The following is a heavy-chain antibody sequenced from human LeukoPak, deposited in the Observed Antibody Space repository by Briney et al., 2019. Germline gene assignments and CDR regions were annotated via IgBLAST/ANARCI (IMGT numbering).Heavy chain of an antibody. V-gene: IGHV1-2*02. CDR2: IHPNSDGT. D-gene: IGHD6-25*01. CDR1: GFTFTDYY. Sequence: ASVKVSCKTSGFTFTDYYIHWVRQAPGQGPEWLGCIHPNSDGTTSAQMFQGRVTMTRDTSLTTAYMELSRLKSDDTAVYYCARDPAHGSSGRGYYYYYMDVWGKGTTVTVSS. CDR3: ARDPAHGSSGRGYYYYYMDV. J-gene: IGHJ6*03.